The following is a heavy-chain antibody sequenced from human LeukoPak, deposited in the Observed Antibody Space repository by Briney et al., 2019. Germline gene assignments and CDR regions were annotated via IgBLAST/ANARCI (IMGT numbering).Heavy chain of an antibody. V-gene: IGHV1-69*13. J-gene: IGHJ6*03. Sequence: SVKVSCKASGGTFSSYAISWVRQAPGQGLEWMGGIIPIFGTANYAQKFQGRVTITADESTSTAYMELSSLRSEDTAVYYCVADPRGAYYYMDVWGKGTTVTVSS. CDR2: IIPIFGTA. D-gene: IGHD3-10*01. CDR3: VADPRGAYYYMDV. CDR1: GGTFSSYA.